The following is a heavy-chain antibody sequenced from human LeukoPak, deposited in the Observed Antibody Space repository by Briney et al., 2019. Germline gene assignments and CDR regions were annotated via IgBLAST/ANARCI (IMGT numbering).Heavy chain of an antibody. Sequence: PSETLSLTCAVYGGSFSGYYWSWIRQPPGKGLEWIGEINHSGSTNYSPSLKSRVTISVDTSKNQFSLRLSSVAAADTAVYYCARVSSRRLPPTYSYDRRNYFDYWGQGTLVTVSS. CDR2: INHSGST. CDR3: ARVSSRRLPPTYSYDRRNYFDY. CDR1: GGSFSGYY. D-gene: IGHD3-22*01. J-gene: IGHJ4*02. V-gene: IGHV4-34*01.